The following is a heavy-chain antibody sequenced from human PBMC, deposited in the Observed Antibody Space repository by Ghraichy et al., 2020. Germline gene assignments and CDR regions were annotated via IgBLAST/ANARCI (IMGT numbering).Heavy chain of an antibody. J-gene: IGHJ4*02. D-gene: IGHD3-3*01. V-gene: IGHV4-34*01. Sequence: GSLRLSCAVYGGSFSGYYCSWIRQPPGKGLEWIGEINHSGSTNYNPSLKSRVTISVDTSKNQFSLKLSSVTAAEPAVYYCLREGSKHRSGYYYRDYWGQGTLVTVSA. CDR3: LREGSKHRSGYYYRDY. CDR2: INHSGST. CDR1: GGSFSGYY.